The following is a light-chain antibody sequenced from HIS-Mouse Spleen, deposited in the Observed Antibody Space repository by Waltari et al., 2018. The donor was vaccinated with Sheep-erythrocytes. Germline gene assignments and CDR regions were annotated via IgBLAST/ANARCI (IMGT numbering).Light chain of an antibody. V-gene: IGLV2-11*01. CDR3: CSYAGSYNHV. CDR2: DVS. CDR1: SSDVGGYYY. Sequence: QSALTQPRSVSWSPGQSVPISCTGTSSDVGGYYYVSWYQQHPGKAPKLMIYDVSKRPYGVPDRFSGSKSGNTASLTISGLQAEDEADYYCCSYAGSYNHVFATGTKVTVL. J-gene: IGLJ1*01.